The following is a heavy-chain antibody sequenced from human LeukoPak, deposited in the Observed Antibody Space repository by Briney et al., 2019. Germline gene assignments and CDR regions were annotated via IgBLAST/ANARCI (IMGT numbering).Heavy chain of an antibody. CDR2: INPSGGST. J-gene: IGHJ5*02. CDR3: AKSSSGYYYWFDP. CDR1: GYTFTSYY. D-gene: IGHD3-22*01. V-gene: IGHV1-46*01. Sequence: ASVKVSCKASGYTFTSYYMHWLRQAPGQGLEGMGRINPSGGSTSYAQKFQGRVTMTRDMSTSTVHMELSSLSSEDTAVYYCAKSSSGYYYWFDPWGQGTLVTVSS.